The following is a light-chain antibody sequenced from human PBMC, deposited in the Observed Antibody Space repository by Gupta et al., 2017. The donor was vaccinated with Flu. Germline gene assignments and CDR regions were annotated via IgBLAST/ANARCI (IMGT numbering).Light chain of an antibody. V-gene: IGLV1-47*01. J-gene: IGLJ2*01. CDR2: RSD. CDR1: SSNIGSNY. Sequence: VTISCSGSSSNIGSNYVYWYQQFPGTPPKLLISRSDQRPSVVPDRFSGSKSGTSASLAISGLRSEDEADYYCASWDDSLSGYVVFGGGTKLTVL. CDR3: ASWDDSLSGYVV.